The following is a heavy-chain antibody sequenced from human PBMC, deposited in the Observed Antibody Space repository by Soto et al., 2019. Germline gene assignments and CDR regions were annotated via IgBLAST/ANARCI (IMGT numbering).Heavy chain of an antibody. CDR3: VKDSENYDFWSGYYWYFDL. D-gene: IGHD3-3*01. V-gene: IGHV3-64D*08. J-gene: IGHJ2*01. Sequence: GGSLRLSCSASGFTFSSYAMHWVRQAPGKGLEYVSAISSNGGSTYYADSVKGRFTISRDNSKNTLYLQMSSLRAEDTAVYYCVKDSENYDFWSGYYWYFDLWGRGTLVTVSS. CDR1: GFTFSSYA. CDR2: ISSNGGST.